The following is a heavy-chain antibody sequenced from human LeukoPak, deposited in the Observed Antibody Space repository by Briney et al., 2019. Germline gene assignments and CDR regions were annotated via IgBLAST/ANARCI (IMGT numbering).Heavy chain of an antibody. Sequence: GGSLRLSCAASGFTFSSYAMHWVRQAPGKGLEWVAVISYDGSNKYYADSVKGRFTISRDNSKNTLYLQMNSLTAEDTAVYYCARDDYGPATYGGQGTLVTVSS. V-gene: IGHV3-30-3*01. D-gene: IGHD4-17*01. CDR2: ISYDGSNK. J-gene: IGHJ4*02. CDR1: GFTFSSYA. CDR3: ARDDYGPATY.